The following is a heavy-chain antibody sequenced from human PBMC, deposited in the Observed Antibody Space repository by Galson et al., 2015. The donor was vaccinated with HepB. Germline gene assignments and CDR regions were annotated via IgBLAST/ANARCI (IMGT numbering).Heavy chain of an antibody. CDR3: AGSAGGRNYYYYGMDV. V-gene: IGHV3-33*08. CDR1: GLTFSSYG. CDR2: IWYDGSNK. J-gene: IGHJ6*02. D-gene: IGHD3-16*01. Sequence: SLRLSCAVSGLTFSSYGMHWVRQAPGKGLEWVAVIWYDGSNKYYADSVKGRFTISRDNSKNTLYLQMNSLRAEDTAVYYCAGSAGGRNYYYYGMDVWGQGTTVTVSS.